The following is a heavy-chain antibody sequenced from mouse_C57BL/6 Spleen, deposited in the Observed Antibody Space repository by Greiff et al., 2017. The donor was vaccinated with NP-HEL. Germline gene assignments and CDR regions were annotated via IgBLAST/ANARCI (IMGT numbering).Heavy chain of an antibody. D-gene: IGHD2-1*01. CDR3: ARPGNYVWFAY. CDR2: ISSGSSTI. CDR1: GFTFSDYG. Sequence: EVHLVESGGGLVKPGGSLKLSCAASGFTFSDYGMHWVRQAPEKGLEWVAYISSGSSTIYYADTVKGRFTISRDNAKNTLFLQMTSLRSEDTAMYYCARPGNYVWFAYWGQGTLVTVSA. V-gene: IGHV5-17*01. J-gene: IGHJ3*01.